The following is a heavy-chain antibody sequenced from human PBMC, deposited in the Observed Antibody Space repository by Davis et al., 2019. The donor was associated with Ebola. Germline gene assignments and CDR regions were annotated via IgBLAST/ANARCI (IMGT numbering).Heavy chain of an antibody. CDR2: IYHSGST. V-gene: IGHV4-59*12. CDR3: ARAPRWYYDSSGYGY. D-gene: IGHD3-22*01. J-gene: IGHJ4*02. Sequence: MPSETLSLTCTVSGGSISSYYWSWIRQPPGKGLEWIGYIYHSGSTYYNPSLKSRVTISVDRSKNQFSLKLSSVTAADTAVYYCARAPRWYYDSSGYGYWGQGTLVTVSS. CDR1: GGSISSYY.